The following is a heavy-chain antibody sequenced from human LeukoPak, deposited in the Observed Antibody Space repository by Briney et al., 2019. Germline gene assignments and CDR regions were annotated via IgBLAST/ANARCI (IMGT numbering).Heavy chain of an antibody. CDR2: ISSSSSYM. V-gene: IGHV3-21*01. CDR1: GFTFNSYN. CDR3: VRDRALDY. J-gene: IGHJ4*02. D-gene: IGHD3-16*02. Sequence: GGSLRLSCVASGFTFNSYNMNWVRQAPGKGLEWVSSISSSSSYMYSADSVEGRFTISRDNAKNSPYLHMNSLRVEDTAVYYCVRDRALDYWGQGTLVTVSS.